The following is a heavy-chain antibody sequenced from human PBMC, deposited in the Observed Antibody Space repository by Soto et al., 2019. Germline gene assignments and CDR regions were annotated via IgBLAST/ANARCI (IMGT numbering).Heavy chain of an antibody. Sequence: QITLKESGPTLVKPTQTLTLTCTFSGFSLSTSGVGVGWIRQPPGKALEWLALIYWDDDKRYSPSLKSRLTITKDTSKNQVVLTMTTMDPVNTATYYCALWLGSYYYDSSGYYNPMGWYFDLWGRGTLVTVSS. CDR2: IYWDDDK. D-gene: IGHD3-22*01. CDR3: ALWLGSYYYDSSGYYNPMGWYFDL. CDR1: GFSLSTSGVG. V-gene: IGHV2-5*02. J-gene: IGHJ2*01.